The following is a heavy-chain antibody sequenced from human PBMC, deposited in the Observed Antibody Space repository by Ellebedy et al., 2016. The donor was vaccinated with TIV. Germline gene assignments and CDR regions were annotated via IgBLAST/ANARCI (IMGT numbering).Heavy chain of an antibody. Sequence: SETLSLXXTVSGDSISHYYWSWIRQSPGKGLEWIGYIHYSGTTKYNPSLKSRVSISVDTSKKQFSLTLSSVTAADTAVYYCARDSSDSRWYPWGQGILVTVSA. CDR1: GDSISHYY. CDR3: ARDSSDSRWYP. D-gene: IGHD4-23*01. V-gene: IGHV4-59*01. J-gene: IGHJ5*02. CDR2: IHYSGTT.